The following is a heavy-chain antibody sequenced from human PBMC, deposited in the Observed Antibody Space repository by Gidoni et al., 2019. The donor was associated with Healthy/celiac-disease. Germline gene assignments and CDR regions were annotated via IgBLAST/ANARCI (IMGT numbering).Heavy chain of an antibody. CDR3: AREGRELPPGAFDI. CDR1: GGSISSYY. J-gene: IGHJ3*02. Sequence: QVQLQESGPGLVKPSETLSLTCTVSGGSISSYYWSWIRQPPGKGLEWIGYIYYSGSTNYNPSLKSRVTISVDTSKNQFSLKLSSVTAADTAVYYCAREGRELPPGAFDIWGQGTMVTVSS. V-gene: IGHV4-59*01. CDR2: IYYSGST. D-gene: IGHD1-26*01.